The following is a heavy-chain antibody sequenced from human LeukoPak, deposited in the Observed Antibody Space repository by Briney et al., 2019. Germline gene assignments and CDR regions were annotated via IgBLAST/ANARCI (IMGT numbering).Heavy chain of an antibody. J-gene: IGHJ3*02. CDR3: AKLYCSGGSCLNAFDM. Sequence: GGSLRLSCAASGFTFSDYYMSWLRQAPGKGLEWVSYISSSGSTIYYADSVKGRFTISRDNAKNSLYLQMNSLRAEDTAVYYCAKLYCSGGSCLNAFDMWGQGTMVTVSS. V-gene: IGHV3-11*04. CDR2: ISSSGSTI. D-gene: IGHD2-15*01. CDR1: GFTFSDYY.